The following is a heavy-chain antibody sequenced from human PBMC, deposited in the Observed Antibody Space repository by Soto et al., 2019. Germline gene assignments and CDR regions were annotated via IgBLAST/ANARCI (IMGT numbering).Heavy chain of an antibody. CDR1: GGSISSNSDY. Sequence: XATLSLACTVSGGSISSNSDYWSWIRQPPGKGLEWIGSMYYSGATYHNPSLQSRVTISVDTSKNQFSLHLSSVTAADTAVYYCARHAAYDSVWGKSDGSDYWGQGTRVTVSS. J-gene: IGHJ4*02. D-gene: IGHD3-16*01. CDR3: ARHAAYDSVWGKSDGSDY. CDR2: MYYSGAT. V-gene: IGHV4-39*01.